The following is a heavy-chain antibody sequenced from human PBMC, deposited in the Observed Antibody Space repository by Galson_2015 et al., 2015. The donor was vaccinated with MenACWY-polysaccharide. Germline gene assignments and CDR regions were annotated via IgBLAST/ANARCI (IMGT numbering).Heavy chain of an antibody. V-gene: IGHV3-23*01. CDR1: GFTFSTYA. CDR3: ARAGVYSGYDYNYYYYYYGMDV. CDR2: MSGSGVTT. J-gene: IGHJ6*02. Sequence: SLRLSCAVSGFTFSTYAMSWVRQAPGKGLQWVSAMSGSGVTTYYADSVKGRFTISRDNAKNSLYLQMNSLRAEDTAVYYCARAGVYSGYDYNYYYYYYGMDVWGQGTTVTVSS. D-gene: IGHD5-12*01.